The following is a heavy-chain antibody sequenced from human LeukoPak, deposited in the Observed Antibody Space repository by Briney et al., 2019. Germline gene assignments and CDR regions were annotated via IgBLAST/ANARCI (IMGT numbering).Heavy chain of an antibody. Sequence: SETLSLTCTVSGGSISSGDYYWSWIRQPPGKGLEWIGYIYYSGSTYYNPSLKSRVTISVDTSKNQFSLKLSSVTAADTAVYYCASTPRTGYSSGWYEGWFDPWGQGTLVTVSS. CDR3: ASTPRTGYSSGWYEGWFDP. CDR1: GGSISSGDYY. CDR2: IYYSGST. J-gene: IGHJ5*02. V-gene: IGHV4-30-4*08. D-gene: IGHD6-19*01.